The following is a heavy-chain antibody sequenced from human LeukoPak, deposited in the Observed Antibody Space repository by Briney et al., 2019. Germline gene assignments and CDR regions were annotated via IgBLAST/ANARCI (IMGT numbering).Heavy chain of an antibody. CDR2: IYSGDSDT. J-gene: IGHJ4*02. D-gene: IGHD3-22*01. Sequence: GESLKISCQGSGYSFTSYWIGWVRQMPGKGLEWMGIIYSGDSDTRYSPSFQGQVTISADKSISTAYLQWSSLKASDTATYCCARRHYDSSGYYYGATDYFDYWGQGTLVTVSS. V-gene: IGHV5-51*01. CDR1: GYSFTSYW. CDR3: ARRHYDSSGYYYGATDYFDY.